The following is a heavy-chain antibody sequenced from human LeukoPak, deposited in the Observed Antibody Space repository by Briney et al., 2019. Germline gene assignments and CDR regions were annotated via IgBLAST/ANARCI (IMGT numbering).Heavy chain of an antibody. Sequence: ASVKVSCKASGYTFTSYGISWVRQAPGQGLEWMGWISAYNGDTSYPQKLQGRVTMTTDTSTGTVYMQLRSLGSDDTAVYYCARAPAAGATRVDYWGQGTLVTVSS. D-gene: IGHD6-13*01. CDR1: GYTFTSYG. J-gene: IGHJ4*02. CDR3: ARAPAAGATRVDY. V-gene: IGHV1-18*01. CDR2: ISAYNGDT.